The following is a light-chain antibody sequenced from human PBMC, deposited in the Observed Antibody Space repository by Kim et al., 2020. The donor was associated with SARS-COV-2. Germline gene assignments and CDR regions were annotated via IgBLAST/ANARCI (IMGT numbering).Light chain of an antibody. CDR2: DTS. CDR1: QSVSSY. J-gene: IGKJ4*01. V-gene: IGKV3-11*01. Sequence: PGDRAPLSCRASQSVSSYLAWYQQKPGQAPRLLIFDTSNRATGIPARFSGSESGTDFTLTISSLKPEDFAVYFCQQRNNWPPGLTFGGGTKVDIK. CDR3: QQRNNWPPGLT.